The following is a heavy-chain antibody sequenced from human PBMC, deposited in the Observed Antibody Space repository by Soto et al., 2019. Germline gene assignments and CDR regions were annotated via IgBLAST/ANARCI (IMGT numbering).Heavy chain of an antibody. V-gene: IGHV3-30-3*01. CDR1: GFTFSSYA. CDR3: SRDQGEDSSGWYSYYYYGMDV. CDR2: ISYDGSNK. J-gene: IGHJ6*02. Sequence: PGGSLRLSCADSGFTFSSYAMHWVRQAPGKGLEWVAVISYDGSNKYYADSVKGRFTISRDNSKNTLYLQMNSLRAEDTAVYYCSRDQGEDSSGWYSYYYYGMDVWGQGTTVTVSS. D-gene: IGHD6-19*01.